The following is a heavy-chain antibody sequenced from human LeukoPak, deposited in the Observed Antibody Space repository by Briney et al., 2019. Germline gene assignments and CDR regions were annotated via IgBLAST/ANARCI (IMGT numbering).Heavy chain of an antibody. CDR2: IYYSGST. V-gene: IGHV4-39*07. Sequence: SETLSLTCTVSGGSISSSSYYWGWIRQPPGKGLEWIGSIYYSGSTYYNPSPKSRVTISVDTSKNQFSLKLSSVTAADTAVYYCARVSPTGDSSGYFTFDYWGQGTLVTVSS. CDR1: GGSISSSSYY. CDR3: ARVSPTGDSSGYFTFDY. D-gene: IGHD3-22*01. J-gene: IGHJ4*02.